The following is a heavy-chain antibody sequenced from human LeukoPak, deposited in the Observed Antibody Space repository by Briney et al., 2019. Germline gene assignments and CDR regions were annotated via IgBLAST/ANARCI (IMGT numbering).Heavy chain of an antibody. V-gene: IGHV4-30-4*02. CDR1: GGSISSGDYY. Sequence: SETLSLTCTVSGGSISSGDYYWSWIRQPPGKGLEWIGYIYYSGSTYYNPSLKSRVTISVDTSKNQFSLKLSSVTAADTAVYYCARDRGSRVDRKYYYYYYGMDVWGQGTTVTVSS. D-gene: IGHD1-14*01. CDR2: IYYSGST. J-gene: IGHJ6*02. CDR3: ARDRGSRVDRKYYYYYYGMDV.